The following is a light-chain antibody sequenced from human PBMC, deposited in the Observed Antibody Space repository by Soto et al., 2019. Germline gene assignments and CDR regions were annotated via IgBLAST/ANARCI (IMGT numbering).Light chain of an antibody. CDR2: AAS. Sequence: IQMTQSPSSVSAPIGDRVTITCRASQGISSYLAWYQQKPGKAPKLLIYAASTLQSGVPSRFSGSGSGTDFTLTISCLQSEDFATYYCQQYYGYPRTFGQGTKVDIK. J-gene: IGKJ1*01. CDR1: QGISSY. V-gene: IGKV1-8*01. CDR3: QQYYGYPRT.